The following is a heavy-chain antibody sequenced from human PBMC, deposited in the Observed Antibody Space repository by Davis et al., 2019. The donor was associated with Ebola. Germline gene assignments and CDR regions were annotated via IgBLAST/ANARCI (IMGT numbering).Heavy chain of an antibody. V-gene: IGHV1-24*01. D-gene: IGHD3-16*02. Sequence: ASVKVSCKASGYTFSEMSMHWVRQAPGKGLEWMGGFDPEDGETIYAQKFQGRVTVTEDTSTDTAYMELSSLTSDDTAAYYCSTSTITFGGVIVTEAFDIWGQGTMVTVSS. CDR1: GYTFSEMS. J-gene: IGHJ3*02. CDR2: FDPEDGET. CDR3: STSTITFGGVIVTEAFDI.